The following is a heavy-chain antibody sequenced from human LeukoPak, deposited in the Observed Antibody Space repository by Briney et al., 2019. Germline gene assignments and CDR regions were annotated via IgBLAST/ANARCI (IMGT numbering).Heavy chain of an antibody. D-gene: IGHD3-10*01. J-gene: IGHJ4*02. CDR2: ISYDGSNK. Sequence: GGSLRLSCAASGFTFSSYWMSWVRQAPGKGLEWVAVISYDGSNKYYADSVKGRFTISRDNSKNTLYLQMNSLRAEDTAVYYCASDRSGDSYYFDYWGQGTLVTVSS. V-gene: IGHV3-30-3*01. CDR3: ASDRSGDSYYFDY. CDR1: GFTFSSYW.